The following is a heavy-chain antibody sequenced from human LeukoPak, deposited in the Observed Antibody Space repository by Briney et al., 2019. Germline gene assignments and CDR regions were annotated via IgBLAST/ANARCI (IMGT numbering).Heavy chain of an antibody. J-gene: IGHJ4*02. D-gene: IGHD3-10*01. V-gene: IGHV3-23*01. CDR3: AKGLLLWFGELSPSFDY. Sequence: GSLRLSYAASGFTFSSYAMSWVRQAPGKGLEWVSAISGSGGSTYYADSVKGRFTISRDNSKNTLYLQMNSLRAEDTAVYYCAKGLLLWFGELSPSFDYWGQGTLVTVSS. CDR1: GFTFSSYA. CDR2: ISGSGGST.